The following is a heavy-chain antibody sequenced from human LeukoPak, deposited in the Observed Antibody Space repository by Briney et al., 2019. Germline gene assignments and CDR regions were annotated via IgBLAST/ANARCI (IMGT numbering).Heavy chain of an antibody. CDR3: ARVPDFWSGKAFDY. Sequence: SETLSLTCTVSGGSISSGGYYWSWIRQPPGKGLEWIGYIYHSGSTYYNPSLKSRVNISVDRSKNQFSLKLSSVTAADTAVYYCARVPDFWSGKAFDYWGQGTLVTVSS. J-gene: IGHJ4*02. V-gene: IGHV4-30-2*01. D-gene: IGHD3-3*01. CDR1: GGSISSGGYY. CDR2: IYHSGST.